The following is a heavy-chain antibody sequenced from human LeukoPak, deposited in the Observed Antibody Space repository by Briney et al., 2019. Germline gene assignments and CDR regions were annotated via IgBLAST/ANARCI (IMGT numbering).Heavy chain of an antibody. Sequence: PSETLSLTCAVYGGSFSGYYWSWIRQPQRKGPEWIGEINHSGSPNYNPSLKSRVTISIDTSKNQFSLKLSPVTAADTAVYYCARDLSDYYGSGSYRPIDAFDIWGQGTMVTVSS. CDR1: GGSFSGYY. V-gene: IGHV4-34*01. J-gene: IGHJ3*02. CDR2: INHSGSP. CDR3: ARDLSDYYGSGSYRPIDAFDI. D-gene: IGHD3-10*01.